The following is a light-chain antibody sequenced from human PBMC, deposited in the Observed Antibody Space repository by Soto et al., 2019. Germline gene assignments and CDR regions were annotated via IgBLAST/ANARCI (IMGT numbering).Light chain of an antibody. CDR2: DAS. V-gene: IGKV1-39*01. Sequence: DIQMTQSPSSLSASVGDRVTITRRASQSISNYLNWYQQKPGKAPNLLIYDASSLLSGVPSRFSGSGSGTDFTLTISSLQPEDFSIYYCQQSDSTPYTFGQGTKLEIK. J-gene: IGKJ2*01. CDR1: QSISNY. CDR3: QQSDSTPYT.